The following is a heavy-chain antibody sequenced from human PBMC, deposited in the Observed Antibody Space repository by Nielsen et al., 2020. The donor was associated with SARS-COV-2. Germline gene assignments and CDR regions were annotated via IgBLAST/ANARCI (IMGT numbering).Heavy chain of an antibody. CDR2: IYYSGTT. V-gene: IGHV4-30-4*01. J-gene: IGHJ3*02. CDR1: GGSINSGDYY. CDR3: ARATMTDADAFDI. Sequence: SETLSLTCTVSGGSINSGDYYWNWVRQPPGKGLEWIGYIYYSGTTYYNPSHESRATISVATSKSQSSLKLRSVTAADTAVYYCARATMTDADAFDIWGQGAMVSV. D-gene: IGHD4-17*01.